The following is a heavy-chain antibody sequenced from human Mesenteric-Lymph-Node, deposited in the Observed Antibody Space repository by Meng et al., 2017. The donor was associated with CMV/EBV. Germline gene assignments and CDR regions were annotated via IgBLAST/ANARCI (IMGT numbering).Heavy chain of an antibody. Sequence: SVKVSCKPSDYMLFNYTVAWLRQAPGQGLEWMGRIIPILGIANYAQKFQGRVTITADKSTSTAYMELSSLRSEDTAVYYCARDRGDFWSGLRYGMDVWGQGTTVTVSS. J-gene: IGHJ6*02. D-gene: IGHD3-3*01. CDR1: DYMLFNYT. V-gene: IGHV1-69*04. CDR3: ARDRGDFWSGLRYGMDV. CDR2: IIPILGIA.